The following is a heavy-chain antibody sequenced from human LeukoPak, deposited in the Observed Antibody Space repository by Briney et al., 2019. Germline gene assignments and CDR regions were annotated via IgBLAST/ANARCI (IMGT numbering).Heavy chain of an antibody. Sequence: GGSLRLSCAASGFTFSNYWMTWVRQAPGKGLEWVANIKEDGSEKYYVDSVKGRFTISRDNVKNSLYLQMNSLRVEDTAVYYCARHFPSYGKADLDYWGQGALVIVSS. CDR2: IKEDGSEK. V-gene: IGHV3-7*01. CDR1: GFTFSNYW. J-gene: IGHJ4*02. CDR3: ARHFPSYGKADLDY. D-gene: IGHD3-3*02.